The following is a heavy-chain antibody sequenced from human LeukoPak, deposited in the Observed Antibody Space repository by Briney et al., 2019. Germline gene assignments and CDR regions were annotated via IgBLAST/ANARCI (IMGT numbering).Heavy chain of an antibody. CDR3: ARRIYGDYPYDAFDI. J-gene: IGHJ3*02. CDR2: INHSGSI. CDR1: GGSFSGYY. Sequence: SETLSLTCAVYGGSFSGYYWSWIRQPPGKGLEWIGEINHSGSINYNPSLKSRVTISVDTSKNQFSLKLSSVTAADTAVYYCARRIYGDYPYDAFDIWGQGTMVTVSS. V-gene: IGHV4-34*01. D-gene: IGHD4-17*01.